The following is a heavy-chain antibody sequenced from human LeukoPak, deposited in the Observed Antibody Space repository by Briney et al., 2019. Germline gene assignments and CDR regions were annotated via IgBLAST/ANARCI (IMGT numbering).Heavy chain of an antibody. J-gene: IGHJ4*02. Sequence: SETLSLTCTVSGGSISSGGYYWSWIRQHPGKGLEWIGYIYYSGSTYYSPSLKSRVTISVDTSENQFSLKLSSVTAADTAVYHCARGLGYYYGSGSYGYWGQGTLVTVSS. D-gene: IGHD3-10*01. CDR3: ARGLGYYYGSGSYGY. CDR2: IYYSGST. V-gene: IGHV4-31*03. CDR1: GGSISSGGYY.